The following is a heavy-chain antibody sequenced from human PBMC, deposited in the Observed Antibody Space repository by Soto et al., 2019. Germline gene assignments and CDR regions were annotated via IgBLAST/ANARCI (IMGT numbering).Heavy chain of an antibody. CDR3: ARGYCTDTICHPSFAP. CDR2: IDPSDSYT. CDR1: GYRFSSYL. V-gene: IGHV5-10-1*01. D-gene: IGHD2-8*02. J-gene: IGHJ5*02. Sequence: GGSLKVSFKLSGYRFSSYLGIGVRQMPGKGLECMGRIDPSDSYTNYSPSFQGHVTISADKSIRTAYLQWSSLQASDTAMYYCARGYCTDTICHPSFAPWAKGTLAPSPQ.